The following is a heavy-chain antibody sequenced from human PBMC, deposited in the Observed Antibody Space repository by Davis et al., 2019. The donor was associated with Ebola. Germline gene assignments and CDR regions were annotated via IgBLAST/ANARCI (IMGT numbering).Heavy chain of an antibody. J-gene: IGHJ3*01. D-gene: IGHD5-24*01. Sequence: GGSLRLSCVASGFKFDDYAMHWVRQVPGKGLEWVSGISWNSATINYADSVKGRFTISRDNSKNTLDLQMSGLQSEDTAVYYCARAKEGYQLLSEALDVWGQGTTVTVSS. V-gene: IGHV3-9*01. CDR1: GFKFDDYA. CDR3: ARAKEGYQLLSEALDV. CDR2: ISWNSATI.